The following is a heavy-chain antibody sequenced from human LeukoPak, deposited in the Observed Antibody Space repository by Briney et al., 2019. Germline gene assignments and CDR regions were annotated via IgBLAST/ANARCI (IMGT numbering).Heavy chain of an antibody. CDR1: GYSFTSYW. Sequence: GESLKISCKGSGYSFTSYWIGWVRQMPGKGLEWMGIIYPGDSDTRYSPSFQGQVTISADKSISTAYLQWSSLRASDTAMYYCARQGPPWDSSGWYYFDYWGQGTLVTVSS. J-gene: IGHJ4*02. CDR3: ARQGPPWDSSGWYYFDY. CDR2: IYPGDSDT. D-gene: IGHD6-19*01. V-gene: IGHV5-51*01.